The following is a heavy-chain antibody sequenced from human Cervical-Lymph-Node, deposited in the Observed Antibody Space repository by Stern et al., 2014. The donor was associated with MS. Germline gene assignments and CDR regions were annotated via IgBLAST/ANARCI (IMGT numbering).Heavy chain of an antibody. CDR3: ARPDFQYYYALDV. CDR2: ISNYNGKT. V-gene: IGHV1-18*01. Sequence: QVQLVQSGAEVKKPGASVKGSCKTSGYTFTKYAISWLRQAPGQGLEWVGWISNYNGKTKYAEKVEGRATLTSDTSTSTVYMELRSLRSDDTAVYFCARPDFQYYYALDVWGQGTAVIVSS. CDR1: GYTFTKYA. D-gene: IGHD2/OR15-2a*01. J-gene: IGHJ6*02.